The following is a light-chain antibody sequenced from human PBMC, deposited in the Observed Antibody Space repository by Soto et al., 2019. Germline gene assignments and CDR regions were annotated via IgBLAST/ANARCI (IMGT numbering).Light chain of an antibody. CDR3: AAWDDSLSGWV. Sequence: QPVLTQPLSASGTPGQRVTISCSGSSSNIGSNYVYWYQQLPGTAPKLLIYRNNQRPSGVPDRFSGSKSGTSASLAISGLRSDDEADYYCAAWDDSLSGWVFGGGTKVTVL. CDR1: SSNIGSNY. J-gene: IGLJ3*02. CDR2: RNN. V-gene: IGLV1-47*01.